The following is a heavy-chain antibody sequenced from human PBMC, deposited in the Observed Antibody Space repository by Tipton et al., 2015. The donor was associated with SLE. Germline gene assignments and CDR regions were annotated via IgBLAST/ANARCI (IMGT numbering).Heavy chain of an antibody. J-gene: IGHJ3*02. V-gene: IGHV1-18*01. CDR2: ISAYNGNT. D-gene: IGHD2-8*02. CDR3: ARDPNRSLIVLVVGNAFDI. Sequence: QSGAEVKKPGASVKVSCKASGYTFTSYGISWVRQAPGQGLEWMGWISAYNGNTNYAQKLKGRVTMTTDTSTSTAYMELRSLRSEDTAVYYCARDPNRSLIVLVVGNAFDIWGQGTMVTVSS. CDR1: GYTFTSYG.